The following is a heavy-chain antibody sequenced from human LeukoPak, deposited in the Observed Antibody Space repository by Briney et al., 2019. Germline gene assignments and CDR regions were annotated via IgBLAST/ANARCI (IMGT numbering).Heavy chain of an antibody. CDR1: GDSISSGDYY. CDR3: ARQVVGRGSSGPYYYYYYYMDV. V-gene: IGHV4-61*02. CDR2: ISSSGST. Sequence: SETLSLTCTVSGDSISSGDYYWSWIRQPAGKGLEWIGRISSSGSTNYNPSLKSRVTISVDTSKNQFSLKLSSVTAADTAVYYCARQVVGRGSSGPYYYYYYYMDVWGKGTTVTISS. D-gene: IGHD1-26*01. J-gene: IGHJ6*03.